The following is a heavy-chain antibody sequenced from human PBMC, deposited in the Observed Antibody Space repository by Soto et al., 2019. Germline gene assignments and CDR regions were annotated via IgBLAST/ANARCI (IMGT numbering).Heavy chain of an antibody. CDR1: GFTFSDYE. V-gene: IGHV3-48*03. CDR2: ISHSGSTT. Sequence: VQLVESGGGLVQPGGSLRLSCAASGFTFSDYEMNWVRQAPGKGLEWVSYISHSGSTTYYADSVKGRFTISRDDAEKSVYLQMNSLRAEDSAIYYCARDSGGSYYDYCDSWGQGSLVTVSS. D-gene: IGHD1-26*01. CDR3: ARDSGGSYYDYCDS. J-gene: IGHJ4*02.